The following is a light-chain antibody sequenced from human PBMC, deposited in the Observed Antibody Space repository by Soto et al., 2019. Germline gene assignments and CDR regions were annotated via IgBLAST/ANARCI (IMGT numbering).Light chain of an antibody. CDR3: CSYAGSYTFPYVV. CDR2: DVS. V-gene: IGLV2-11*01. CDR1: SSDVGGYNY. J-gene: IGLJ2*01. Sequence: QSVLTQPRSVSGSPGQSVTISCTGTSSDVGGYNYVSWYQQHPGKAPKLMIYDVSKRPSGVPDRFSGSKSGNTASLTISGLQAEDEADYYCCSYAGSYTFPYVVFGGGTQLTVL.